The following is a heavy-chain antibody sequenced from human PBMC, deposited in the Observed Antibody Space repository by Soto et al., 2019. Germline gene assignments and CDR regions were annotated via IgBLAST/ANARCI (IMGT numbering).Heavy chain of an antibody. Sequence: PGGSLRLSCAASGFSFDSYGIHWVRQTPGEGLEWVAVITYDGSDKYYAESVKGRFTISRDNAKNSLYLQLNSLRTEDTAVYYCARDRTTTVTSPFWFDPWGQGTLVTVSS. D-gene: IGHD4-4*01. CDR3: ARDRTTTVTSPFWFDP. CDR1: GFSFDSYG. CDR2: ITYDGSDK. V-gene: IGHV3-30-3*01. J-gene: IGHJ5*02.